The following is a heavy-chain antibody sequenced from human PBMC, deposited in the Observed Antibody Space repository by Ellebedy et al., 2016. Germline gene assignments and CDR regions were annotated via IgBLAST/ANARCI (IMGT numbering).Heavy chain of an antibody. CDR3: AKGTMDYLHH. D-gene: IGHD3-10*01. CDR1: GFTFDDYA. CDR2: ISWNSAAI. J-gene: IGHJ4*02. Sequence: GGSLRLSXATSGFTFDDYALHWVRQVPGKGLEWVSGISWNSAAIGYGEAVKGRFTISRDSAKNYLYLQMNSLRVEDMALYFCAKGTMDYLHHWGQGTLVTVSS. V-gene: IGHV3-9*03.